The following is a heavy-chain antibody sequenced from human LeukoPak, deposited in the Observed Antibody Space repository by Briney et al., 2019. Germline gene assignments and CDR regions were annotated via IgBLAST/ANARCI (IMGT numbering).Heavy chain of an antibody. D-gene: IGHD6-13*01. J-gene: IGHJ4*02. V-gene: IGHV3-21*01. Sequence: PGGSLRLSCAASGFTFSSYSMKWVRQAPGKGREWVSSISSSSSYIYYADSVKGRFTISRDNAKNSQYLQMNSLRAEDTDVYYCARSYSSSWYNGGYWGQGTLVTVSS. CDR2: ISSSSSYI. CDR1: GFTFSSYS. CDR3: ARSYSSSWYNGGY.